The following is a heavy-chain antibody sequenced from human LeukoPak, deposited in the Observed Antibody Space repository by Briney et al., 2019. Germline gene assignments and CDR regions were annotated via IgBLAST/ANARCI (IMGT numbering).Heavy chain of an antibody. J-gene: IGHJ1*01. D-gene: IGHD3-22*01. V-gene: IGHV4-39*07. CDR1: GGSISSSTYY. CDR2: IYYSGST. CDR3: ASENYDSCGYGRCGYFQH. Sequence: SETLSLTCTVSGGSISSSTYYWGWIRQPPGKGLEWIGCIYYSGSTYYNPSLKNRVTISVDTSKNHFSLKLSSVTASDTAVYYCASENYDSCGYGRCGYFQHWGQGTLVTVSS.